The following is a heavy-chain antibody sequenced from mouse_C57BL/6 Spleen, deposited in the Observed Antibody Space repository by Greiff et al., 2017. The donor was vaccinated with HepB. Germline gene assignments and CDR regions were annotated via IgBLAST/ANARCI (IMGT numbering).Heavy chain of an antibody. V-gene: IGHV1-64*01. Sequence: QVQLQQPGAELVKPGASVKLSCKASGYTFTSYWLHWVTQRPGQGLEWIGMIHPNSGSTNYNEKFKSKATLTVDKSSSTAYMQLSSLTSEDSAVYYCARRGFITTVVAYYFDYWGQGTTLTVSS. D-gene: IGHD1-1*01. J-gene: IGHJ2*01. CDR1: GYTFTSYW. CDR2: IHPNSGST. CDR3: ARRGFITTVVAYYFDY.